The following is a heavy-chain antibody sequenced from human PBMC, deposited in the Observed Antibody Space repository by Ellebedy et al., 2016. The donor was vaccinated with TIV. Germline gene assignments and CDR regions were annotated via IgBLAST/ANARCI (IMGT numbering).Heavy chain of an antibody. CDR1: GGSISSGGYY. D-gene: IGHD3-22*01. Sequence: MPSETLSLTCTVSGGSISSGGYYWSWIRQHPGKGLEWIGYIYHSGSTYYNPSLKSRVTISVDRSKNQFSLKLSSVTAADTAVYYCARWASGYYYDYWGQGTLVTVSS. CDR2: IYHSGST. CDR3: ARWASGYYYDY. V-gene: IGHV4-30-2*01. J-gene: IGHJ4*02.